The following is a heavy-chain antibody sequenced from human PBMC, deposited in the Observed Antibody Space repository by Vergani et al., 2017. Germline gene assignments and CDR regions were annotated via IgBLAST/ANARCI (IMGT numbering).Heavy chain of an antibody. Sequence: QVQLVESGGGVVQPGRSLRLSCAASGFTFRSYGMHWVRQAPGKGLAWVAVIWYDGSNKYYADSVKGRFTISGDNSKNTLYLQMNSLRAEDTAVYYCARDQEQWLVHWSQGTLVTVSS. CDR2: IWYDGSNK. CDR1: GFTFRSYG. J-gene: IGHJ4*02. CDR3: ARDQEQWLVH. V-gene: IGHV3-33*01. D-gene: IGHD6-19*01.